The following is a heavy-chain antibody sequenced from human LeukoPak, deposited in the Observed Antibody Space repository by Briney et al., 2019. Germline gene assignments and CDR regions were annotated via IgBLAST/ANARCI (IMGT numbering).Heavy chain of an antibody. V-gene: IGHV4-34*01. CDR3: ARGRTRGVVVPAAINY. CDR2: INHSGST. CDR1: GFTFSSYS. D-gene: IGHD2-2*01. Sequence: GSLRLSCAASGFTFSSYSMNWVRQAPGKGLEWIGEINHSGSTNYNPSLKSRVTISVDTSKNQFSLKLSSVTAADTAVYYCARGRTRGVVVPAAINYWGQGTLVTVSS. J-gene: IGHJ4*02.